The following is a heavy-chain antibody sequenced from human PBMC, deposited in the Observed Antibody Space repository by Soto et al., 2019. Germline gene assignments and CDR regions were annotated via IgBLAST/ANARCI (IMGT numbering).Heavy chain of an antibody. V-gene: IGHV3-15*01. J-gene: IGHJ4*01. D-gene: IGHD3-3*01. CDR3: ATVGRTFLQWPRNDF. CDR2: IKSKADGGTR. CDR1: GVTFTKAW. Sequence: GGPLRLSCVASGVTFTKAWMSWVRQAPGKGLQWIGQIKSKADGGTRDSAAPVRGRFLISRDDSKSTLYLQMNRLKTEDSAMYLCATVGRTFLQWPRNDFWGQGTLVTVSS.